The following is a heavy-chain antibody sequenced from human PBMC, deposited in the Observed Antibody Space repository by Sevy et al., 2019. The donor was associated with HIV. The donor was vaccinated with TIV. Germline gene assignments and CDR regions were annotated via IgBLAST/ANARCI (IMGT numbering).Heavy chain of an antibody. CDR1: GFAFSTYG. D-gene: IGHD2-15*01. V-gene: IGHV3-33*06. CDR2: VWYDGRKK. CDR3: VKAGGGGGPWSAYFDF. Sequence: GGSLRLSCTASGFAFSTYGMHWVRQAPGKGLEWVTIVWYDGRKKYYASSMKGRFVMSRDNSKNLVSLRMDGLTVEDTATYYCVKAGGGGGPWSAYFDFWGQGTLVTVSS. J-gene: IGHJ4*02.